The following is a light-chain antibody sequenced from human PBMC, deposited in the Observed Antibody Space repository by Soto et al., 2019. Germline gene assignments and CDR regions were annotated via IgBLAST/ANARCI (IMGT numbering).Light chain of an antibody. V-gene: IGKV3-11*01. CDR1: QSVSSY. J-gene: IGKJ2*01. CDR2: DAF. CDR3: QQRSNWPPEFT. Sequence: EIVLTQSPATLSLSPGEGVTISCRASQSVSSYLAWYQQKPGQAPRLLIYDAFNMATGIPDRFSGSGSGTDLTLTISSLEPEDFAVYYCQQRSNWPPEFTFGQGTKLEI.